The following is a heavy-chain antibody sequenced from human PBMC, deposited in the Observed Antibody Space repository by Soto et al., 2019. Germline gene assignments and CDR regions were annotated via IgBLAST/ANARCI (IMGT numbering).Heavy chain of an antibody. CDR3: ARWTTTVTSFDY. Sequence: GGSLRLSCAASGFTFSSYAMHWVRQAPGKGLEWVAVISYDGSNKYYADSVKGRFTISSDNSKNTLYLQMNSLRAEDTAVYYCARWTTTVTSFDYWGQGTLVTVSS. CDR1: GFTFSSYA. V-gene: IGHV3-30-3*01. J-gene: IGHJ4*02. CDR2: ISYDGSNK. D-gene: IGHD4-17*01.